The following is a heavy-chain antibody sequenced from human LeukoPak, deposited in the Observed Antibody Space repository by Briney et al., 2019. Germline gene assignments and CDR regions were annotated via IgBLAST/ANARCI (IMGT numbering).Heavy chain of an antibody. V-gene: IGHV3-74*01. D-gene: IGHD3-10*01. CDR1: GFTFSSYW. CDR3: ARSRPLRGVTVDY. J-gene: IGHJ4*02. CDR2: INPDGTVT. Sequence: GGSLRLSCAASGFTFSSYWMHWVRQAPGKGLVWVSPINPDGTVTTYADSVKGRFTISRDNAKNSLYLQMNSLRDEDTAVYYCARSRPLRGVTVDYWGQGTLVTVSS.